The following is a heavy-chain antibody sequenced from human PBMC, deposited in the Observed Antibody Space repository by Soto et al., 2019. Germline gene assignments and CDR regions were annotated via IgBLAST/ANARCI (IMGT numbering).Heavy chain of an antibody. V-gene: IGHV1-18*04. CDR3: ARDGVIDSSGYGAYYYYGMDV. D-gene: IGHD3-22*01. CDR1: GYTFTSYG. Sequence: GASVKVSCKASGYTFTSYGISWVRQAPGQGLEWMGWISAYNGNTNYAQKLQGRVTMTTDTSTSTAYMELRSLRSDDTAVYYCARDGVIDSSGYGAYYYYGMDVWGQGTTVTVSS. CDR2: ISAYNGNT. J-gene: IGHJ6*02.